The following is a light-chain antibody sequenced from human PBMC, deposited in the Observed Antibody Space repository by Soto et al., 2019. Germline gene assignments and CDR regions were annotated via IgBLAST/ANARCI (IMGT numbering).Light chain of an antibody. CDR3: QRRGDWPLYS. V-gene: IGKV3-11*01. CDR1: QSVGTN. CDR2: DAY. Sequence: EIVLTQSPATLSLSPGERATLSCRASQSVGTNLAWYQQKTGQAPRVLIYDAYDRATGIPARFLGSGSGTDFTLTISSLEPEDFAVYYCQRRGDWPLYSFGQGTKLESK. J-gene: IGKJ2*03.